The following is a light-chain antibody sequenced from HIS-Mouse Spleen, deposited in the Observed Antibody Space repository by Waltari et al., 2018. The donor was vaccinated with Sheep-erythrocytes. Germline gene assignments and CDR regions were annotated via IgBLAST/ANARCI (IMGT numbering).Light chain of an antibody. Sequence: SYELTQPPSVSVSPGQPARITCSGDALPKNSPYWYQQKSGQAPVLVIYEDSKRPPGIPERFSGSTSGTMATLTISGAQVEDEADYYCYSTDSSGNHWVFGGGSKLTVL. CDR1: ALPKNS. J-gene: IGLJ3*02. V-gene: IGLV3-10*01. CDR2: EDS. CDR3: YSTDSSGNHWV.